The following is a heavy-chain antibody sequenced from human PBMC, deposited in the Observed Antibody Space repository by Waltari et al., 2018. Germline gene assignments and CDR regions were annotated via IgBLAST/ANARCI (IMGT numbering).Heavy chain of an antibody. CDR3: TSDSSGYYYVDY. D-gene: IGHD3-22*01. V-gene: IGHV3-49*04. CDR2: IRSKAYGGTT. Sequence: ELQVVEYGGGWVQPGRSLRLSCTASRFTSGDYDTSWVRQAPGKGLEWVGFIRSKAYGGTTEYAASVKGRFTISRDDSKSIAYLQMNSLKTEDTAVYYCTSDSSGYYYVDYWGQGTLVTVSS. J-gene: IGHJ4*02. CDR1: RFTSGDYD.